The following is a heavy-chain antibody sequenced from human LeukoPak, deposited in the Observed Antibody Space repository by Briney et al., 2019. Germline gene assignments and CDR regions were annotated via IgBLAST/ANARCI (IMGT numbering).Heavy chain of an antibody. CDR3: ARGVDTARGFDY. D-gene: IGHD5-18*01. CDR1: GGSFSGYY. J-gene: IGHJ4*02. CDR2: INHSGST. Sequence: SETLSLTCAVYGGSFSGYYWSWIRQPPGKGLEWIGEINHSGSTNYNPSLKSRVTISVDTSKNQFSLKLSSVTAADTAEYYCARGVDTARGFDYWGQGTLVTVSS. V-gene: IGHV4-34*01.